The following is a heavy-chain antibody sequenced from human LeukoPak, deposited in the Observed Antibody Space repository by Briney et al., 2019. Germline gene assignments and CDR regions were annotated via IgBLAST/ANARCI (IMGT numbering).Heavy chain of an antibody. CDR3: ARAGLPYSSSSALDY. J-gene: IGHJ4*02. D-gene: IGHD6-6*01. CDR2: LKQDGSEK. CDR1: GFTFSSYW. V-gene: IGHV3-7*01. Sequence: GGSLRLSCAASGFTFSSYWMSWVRQAPGKGLEWVANLKQDGSEKYYVDSVKGRFTISRDNAKNSLYLQMNSLRAEDTAVYYCARAGLPYSSSSALDYWGQGTLVTVSS.